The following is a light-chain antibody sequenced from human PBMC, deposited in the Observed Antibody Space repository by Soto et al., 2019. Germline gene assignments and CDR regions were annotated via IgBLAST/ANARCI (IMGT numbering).Light chain of an antibody. Sequence: DIQMTQSPSSLSASVGDRVTIACRASQSISTSLNWYQQKPGKAPKPLIYVASSLQSGVPSRFSGSGSGTDFTHTISRLQPEDFATYFCQQSYSTPYTFGQGTKLEIK. J-gene: IGKJ2*01. CDR1: QSISTS. V-gene: IGKV1-39*01. CDR2: VAS. CDR3: QQSYSTPYT.